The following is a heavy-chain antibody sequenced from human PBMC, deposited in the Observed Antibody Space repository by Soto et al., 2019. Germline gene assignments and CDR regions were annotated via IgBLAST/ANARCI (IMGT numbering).Heavy chain of an antibody. CDR3: GKSLNIHGQNWFDL. CDR1: GLTFSSSA. V-gene: IGHV3-23*01. Sequence: EVQILESGGGLVQPGGSLRLSCAASGLTFSSSAMNWVRQAPGKGLEWVSIISDSGGRTYYADSVKGRFTISRDNSKNTRYLQMNSLRAEDTAMYYCGKSLNIHGQNWFDLWGKGTLVTVSS. J-gene: IGHJ5*02. CDR2: ISDSGGRT.